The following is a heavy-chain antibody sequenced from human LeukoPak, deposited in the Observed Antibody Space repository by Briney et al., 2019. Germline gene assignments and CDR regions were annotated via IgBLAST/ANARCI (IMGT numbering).Heavy chain of an antibody. CDR3: AGPGLRDMVRGVHYYYYGMDV. Sequence: GGSLRLSCAASGFTFSSDWMHWVRQAPGKGLVWLSRIKNDGSITTYADSVKGRFTISRDNARNSLYLQMNSLRAEDTAVYYCAGPGLRDMVRGVHYYYYGMDVWGQGTTVTVSS. CDR1: GFTFSSDW. J-gene: IGHJ6*02. V-gene: IGHV3-74*03. D-gene: IGHD3-10*01. CDR2: IKNDGSIT.